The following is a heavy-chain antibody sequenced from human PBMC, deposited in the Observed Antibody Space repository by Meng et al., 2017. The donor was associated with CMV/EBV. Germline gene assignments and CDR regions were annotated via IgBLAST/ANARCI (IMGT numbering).Heavy chain of an antibody. CDR2: INPSGGST. J-gene: IGHJ4*02. CDR1: GYTFTSYY. Sequence: VQYGAELKKPGTSVKVSCKASGYTFTSYYKHWVRQAPGQGLEWMGIINPSGGSTSYAQKFQGRVTMTRDTSTSTVYMELSSLRSEDTAVYYCARGPILRKVVAATSHFDYWGQGTLVTVSS. V-gene: IGHV1-46*01. CDR3: ARGPILRKVVAATSHFDY. D-gene: IGHD2-15*01.